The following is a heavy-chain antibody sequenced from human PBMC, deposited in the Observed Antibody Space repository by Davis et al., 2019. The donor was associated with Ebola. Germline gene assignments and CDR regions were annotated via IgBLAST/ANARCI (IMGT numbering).Heavy chain of an antibody. Sequence: SETLSLTCTVSGGSITNYYWTWIRQPPGKGLEWIGEINHSGSTNYNPSLKSRVTISVDTSKKQFSLKLSSVTAADTAVYYCARGWRYYDSSGYYYGFDYWGQGTLVTVSS. J-gene: IGHJ4*02. CDR3: ARGWRYYDSSGYYYGFDY. CDR1: GGSITNYY. CDR2: INHSGST. D-gene: IGHD3-22*01. V-gene: IGHV4-59*01.